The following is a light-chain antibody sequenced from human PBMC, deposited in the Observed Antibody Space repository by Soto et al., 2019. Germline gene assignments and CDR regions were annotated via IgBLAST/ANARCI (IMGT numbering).Light chain of an antibody. CDR1: SSDVGSYNL. CDR2: EGS. J-gene: IGLJ2*01. V-gene: IGLV2-23*01. CDR3: CSYAGSSTVV. Sequence: QSALTQPASVSGSPGQSITISCTGTSSDVGSYNLVSWYQQQPGKAPKLMIYEGSKRPSGVSNRFSGSKSGNTASLTISGLQAKDEADYYCCSYAGSSTVVFGGGTKVTVL.